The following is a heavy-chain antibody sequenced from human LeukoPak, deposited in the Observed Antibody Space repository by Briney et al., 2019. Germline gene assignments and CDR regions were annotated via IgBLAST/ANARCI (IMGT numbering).Heavy chain of an antibody. J-gene: IGHJ6*02. V-gene: IGHV4-59*01. D-gene: IGHD5-12*01. Sequence: NPSETLSLTCTVSGGSISSYYWSWIRQTPGKGPEWIGYIYDSGSTNYNPSLKSRVTISVDTSKNQFSLKLSSVTAADTAVYYCARGGSGYDSFYYYGMDVWGQGTTVTVSS. CDR3: ARGGSGYDSFYYYGMDV. CDR2: IYDSGST. CDR1: GGSISSYY.